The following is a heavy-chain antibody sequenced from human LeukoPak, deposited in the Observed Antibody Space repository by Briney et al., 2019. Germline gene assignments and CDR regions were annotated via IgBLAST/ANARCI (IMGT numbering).Heavy chain of an antibody. CDR3: AGARLGPRQFDY. D-gene: IGHD6-6*01. CDR1: GFTFSSYG. Sequence: GRSLRLSCAASGFTFSSYGMHWVRQPPGKGLEWVAEIWYDGSNKYYADAVKGRFTISRDNSKDTLFLQMNSLRADDTAIYYCAGARLGPRQFDYWGRGTLVTVSS. V-gene: IGHV3-33*01. CDR2: IWYDGSNK. J-gene: IGHJ4*02.